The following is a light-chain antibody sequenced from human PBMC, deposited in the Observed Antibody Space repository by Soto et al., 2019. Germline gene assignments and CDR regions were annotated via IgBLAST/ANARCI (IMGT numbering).Light chain of an antibody. CDR3: QSYDSSLSGCV. V-gene: IGLV1-40*01. J-gene: IGLJ3*02. CDR1: SSNIGAGYD. CDR2: GNI. Sequence: QSVLTQPPSVSGAPGQRVTISCTGRSSNIGAGYDVHWYQQLPGTAPKLLIYGNINRPSGVPDRFSGSKSGTSASLAITGLQAEDEADYYCQSYDSSLSGCVFGGGTKLTVL.